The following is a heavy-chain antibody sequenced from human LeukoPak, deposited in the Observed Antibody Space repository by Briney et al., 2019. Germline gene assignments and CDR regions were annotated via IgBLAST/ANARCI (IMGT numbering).Heavy chain of an antibody. V-gene: IGHV1-46*01. CDR1: GYTFTSYF. Sequence: ASVKVSCKASGYTFTSYFMHWVRQAPGQGLEWLGMINPSGSTTTYAQKFQGRVTMTRDTSTSTVYMELSSLRSEDTAVYYCARETSDAWGQGTLVTVSS. CDR3: ARETSDA. D-gene: IGHD1-1*01. J-gene: IGHJ5*01. CDR2: INPSGSTT.